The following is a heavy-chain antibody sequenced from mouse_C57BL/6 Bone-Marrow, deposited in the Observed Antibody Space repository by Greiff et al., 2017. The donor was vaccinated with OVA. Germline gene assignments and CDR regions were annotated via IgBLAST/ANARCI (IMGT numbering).Heavy chain of an antibody. Sequence: EVQRVESGAELVRPGASVKLSCTASGFNIKDDYMHWVKQRPEQGLEWIGWIDPENGDTEYASKFQGKATITADTSSNTAYLQLSSLTSEDTAVYYCTTLYYGSSYGWFAYWGQGTLVTVSA. CDR1: GFNIKDDY. D-gene: IGHD1-1*01. CDR3: TTLYYGSSYGWFAY. V-gene: IGHV14-4*01. CDR2: IDPENGDT. J-gene: IGHJ3*01.